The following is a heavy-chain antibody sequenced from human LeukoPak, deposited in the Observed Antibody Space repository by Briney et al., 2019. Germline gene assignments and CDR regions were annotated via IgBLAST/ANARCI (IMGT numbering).Heavy chain of an antibody. D-gene: IGHD3-10*01. J-gene: IGHJ3*02. Sequence: GGSLRLSCAASGFSFSSYAMSWVRQAPGKGLEWVSVIYSGGSTYYADSVKGRFTISRHNSKNTLYLQMNSLRAEDTAVYYCAGGAGAHAFDIWGQGTMVTVSS. CDR3: AGGAGAHAFDI. CDR2: IYSGGST. V-gene: IGHV3-53*04. CDR1: GFSFSSYA.